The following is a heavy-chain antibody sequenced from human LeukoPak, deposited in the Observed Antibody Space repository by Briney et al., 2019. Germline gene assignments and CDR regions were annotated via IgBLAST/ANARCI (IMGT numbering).Heavy chain of an antibody. J-gene: IGHJ4*02. CDR1: GGSFSGYY. CDR2: INHSGST. Sequence: PSETLSLTCAVYGGSFSGYYWSWIRQPPGKVLEWIGEINHSGSTNYNPSLKSRVTISVDTSKNQFSLKLSSVTAADTAVYYCAAEDQTLDSSSWAGIDFWGQGTLVTVSS. D-gene: IGHD6-13*01. V-gene: IGHV4-34*01. CDR3: AAEDQTLDSSSWAGIDF.